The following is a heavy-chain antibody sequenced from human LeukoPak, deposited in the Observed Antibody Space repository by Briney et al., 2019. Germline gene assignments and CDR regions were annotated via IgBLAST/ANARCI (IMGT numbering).Heavy chain of an antibody. CDR2: INHSGST. CDR1: GGSISSGASD. D-gene: IGHD3-3*01. Sequence: SQTLSLTCTVSGGSISSGASDWGWIRQHPKRGLEWVGYINHSGSTYYNPSLGGRVTMSVDTSKNQFSLKLSSVTAADTAVYYCARWGDGSGSYRGFDIWGQGTMVTVSS. CDR3: ARWGDGSGSYRGFDI. V-gene: IGHV4-31*03. J-gene: IGHJ3*02.